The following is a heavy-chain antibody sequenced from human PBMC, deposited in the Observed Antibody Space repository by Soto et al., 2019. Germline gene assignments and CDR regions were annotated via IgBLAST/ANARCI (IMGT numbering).Heavy chain of an antibody. V-gene: IGHV2-5*02. CDR2: IYWDDDK. J-gene: IGHJ4*02. D-gene: IGHD2-2*01. CDR1: GFSLSTGGVG. Sequence: QITLKESGPTLVKPTQTLTLTCTFSGFSLSTGGVGVGWIRQPPGKALEWLALIYWDDDKRYSPSLKSRVTTTKDTAKNQVVLTMTNMAPVDTASTYCAHSIILIPTAMGGYVDSWGQGTLVTVSS. CDR3: AHSIILIPTAMGGYVDS.